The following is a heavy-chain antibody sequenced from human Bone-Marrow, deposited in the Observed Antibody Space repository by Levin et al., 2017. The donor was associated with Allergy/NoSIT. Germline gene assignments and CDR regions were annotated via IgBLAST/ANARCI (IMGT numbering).Heavy chain of an antibody. J-gene: IGHJ4*02. CDR1: GFSLNTSGVG. CDR2: IYWDDDK. V-gene: IGHV2-5*02. D-gene: IGHD3-3*01. Sequence: VSGPTLVKPTQTLTLTCTFSGFSLNTSGVGVGWIRQPPGKALEWLALIYWDDDKRYSPSLRSRLTITKDTSKNQVVLTMTNMDPVDTATYYCAHRITVFGVVTYFAYWGQGTLVTVSS. CDR3: AHRITVFGVVTYFAY.